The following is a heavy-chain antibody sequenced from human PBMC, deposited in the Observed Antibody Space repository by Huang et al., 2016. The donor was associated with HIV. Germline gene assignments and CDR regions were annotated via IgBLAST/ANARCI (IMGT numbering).Heavy chain of an antibody. V-gene: IGHV3-9*01. CDR3: AKDIKPTLYYGMDV. CDR2: MSWNSCSI. Sequence: EVQLVESGGGLVQPGRSLRLSCAASGFTFDDYAMVWVRQDPGKGLEWVSGMSWNSCSIGYADAGKGRFTISRDNAKNSLYLQMNSLRAEDTALYYCAKDIKPTLYYGMDVWGQGTTVTVSS. J-gene: IGHJ6*02. CDR1: GFTFDDYA.